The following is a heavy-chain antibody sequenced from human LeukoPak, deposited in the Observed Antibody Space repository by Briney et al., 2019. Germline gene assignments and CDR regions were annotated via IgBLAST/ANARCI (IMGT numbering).Heavy chain of an antibody. CDR1: GFTFSSYW. D-gene: IGHD5-24*01. J-gene: IGHJ4*02. V-gene: IGHV3-74*01. Sequence: GGSLRLSCAASGFTFSSYWMHWVRQAPGKGLVWVSRINSDGSSTSYADSVKGRFTISRDNAKNTLYLQMNSLRAEDTAVYYYARVSRDGYNIADYWGQGTLVTVSS. CDR3: ARVSRDGYNIADY. CDR2: INSDGSST.